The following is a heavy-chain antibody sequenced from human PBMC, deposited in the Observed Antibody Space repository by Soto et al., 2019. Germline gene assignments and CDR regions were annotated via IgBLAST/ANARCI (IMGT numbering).Heavy chain of an antibody. Sequence: GGSLRLSCAASGFTFSSYAMSWVRQAPGKGLGWVSAISGSGGSTYYADSVKGRFTISRDNSKNTLYLQMNSLRAEDTAVYYCAKRHLLIAVAGHFAYWGQGTLVTVSS. CDR1: GFTFSSYA. CDR3: AKRHLLIAVAGHFAY. V-gene: IGHV3-23*01. J-gene: IGHJ4*02. D-gene: IGHD6-19*01. CDR2: ISGSGGST.